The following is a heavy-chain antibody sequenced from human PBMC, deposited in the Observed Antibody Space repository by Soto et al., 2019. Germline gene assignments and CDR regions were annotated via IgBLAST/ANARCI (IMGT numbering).Heavy chain of an antibody. CDR2: ISGSGGST. V-gene: IGHV3-23*01. D-gene: IGHD3-22*01. Sequence: GGFLRLSCAASGFTFSSYAMSWVRQAPGKGLEWVSAISGSGGSTYYADSVKGRFTISRDNSKNTLYLQMNSLRAEDTAVYYCAKDHDSSGYYYDAGPYYFDYWGQGTLVTVSS. CDR3: AKDHDSSGYYYDAGPYYFDY. CDR1: GFTFSSYA. J-gene: IGHJ4*02.